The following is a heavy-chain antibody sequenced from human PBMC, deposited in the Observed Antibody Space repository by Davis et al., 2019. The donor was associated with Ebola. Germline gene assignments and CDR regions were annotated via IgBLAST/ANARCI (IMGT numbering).Heavy chain of an antibody. CDR2: IYSSGNT. Sequence: PGGSLRLSCTVSGGSISSSSYYWGWIRQPPGKGLEYIGFIYSSGNTNYNPSLESRVTISVDSSRNQFSLKLMSVTAADTAVYHCARWTKCGGDCYYLEYWGQGTLVTVSS. D-gene: IGHD2-21*01. V-gene: IGHV4-61*05. J-gene: IGHJ4*02. CDR3: ARWTKCGGDCYYLEY. CDR1: GGSISSSSYY.